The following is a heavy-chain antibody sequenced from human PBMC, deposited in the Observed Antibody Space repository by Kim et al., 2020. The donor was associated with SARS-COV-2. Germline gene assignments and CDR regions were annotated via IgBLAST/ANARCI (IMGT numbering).Heavy chain of an antibody. J-gene: IGHJ4*02. Sequence: DSVKGRLPISRDNAKNSLYLQMNSLRAEDTALYHGARGYCSGGSCYAFDYWGQGTLVTVSS. V-gene: IGHV3-20*01. D-gene: IGHD2-15*01. CDR3: ARGYCSGGSCYAFDY.